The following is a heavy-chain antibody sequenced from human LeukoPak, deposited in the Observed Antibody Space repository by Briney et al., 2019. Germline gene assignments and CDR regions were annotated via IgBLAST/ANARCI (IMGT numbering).Heavy chain of an antibody. J-gene: IGHJ6*02. Sequence: PSETLSLTCAVSGGSISSGGYSWSWIRKPPGKGLEWIGYIYHSGSTYYNPSLKSQVTISVDRSKNQFSLKLSSVTAADTAVYYCAREGPARCSSTSCYPIWGQGTTVTVSS. CDR1: GGSISSGGYS. CDR2: IYHSGST. V-gene: IGHV4-30-2*01. D-gene: IGHD2-2*01. CDR3: AREGPARCSSTSCYPI.